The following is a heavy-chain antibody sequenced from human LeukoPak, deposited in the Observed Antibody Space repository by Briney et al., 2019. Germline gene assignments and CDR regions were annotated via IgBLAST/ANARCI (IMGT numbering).Heavy chain of an antibody. D-gene: IGHD3-10*01. CDR3: ASGRGSGSPWDPFDY. V-gene: IGHV3-7*01. CDR1: GFTFSSYW. Sequence: GGSLRLSCAASGFTFSSYWMSWVRQAPGKGLEWVANIKQDGSEKYYVDSVKGRFTISRDNARNSLYLQMNSLRAEDTAVYYCASGRGSGSPWDPFDYWGQGTLVTVSS. CDR2: IKQDGSEK. J-gene: IGHJ4*02.